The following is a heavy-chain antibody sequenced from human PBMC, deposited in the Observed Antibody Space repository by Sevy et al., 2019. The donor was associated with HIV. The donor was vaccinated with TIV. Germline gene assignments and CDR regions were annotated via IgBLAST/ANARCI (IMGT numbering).Heavy chain of an antibody. CDR3: VSWLIAARPSRYYGMEV. Sequence: GGSLRLSCAASGFTFSSYWMSWVRQAPGKGLEWVANIKQDGSEKYYVDSVKGRFTISRDNAKNSRYLQMNSLRAYDTAVYYCVSWLIAARPSRYYGMEVWGQGTTVPVSS. D-gene: IGHD6-6*01. J-gene: IGHJ6*02. V-gene: IGHV3-7*01. CDR1: GFTFSSYW. CDR2: IKQDGSEK.